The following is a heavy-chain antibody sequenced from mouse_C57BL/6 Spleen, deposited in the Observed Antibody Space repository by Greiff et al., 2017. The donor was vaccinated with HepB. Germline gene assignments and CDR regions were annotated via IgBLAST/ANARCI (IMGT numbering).Heavy chain of an antibody. D-gene: IGHD1-1*01. J-gene: IGHJ1*03. CDR2: ILPSIGRT. V-gene: IGHV15-2*01. Sequence: QVQLQQSGSELRSPGSSVKLSCKDFDSEVFPIAYMSWVRQKPGHGFEWIGGILPSIGRTIYGEKFEDKATLDADTLSNTAYLELNSLTSEDSAIYYCAREVYYGSSYSYFDVWGTGTTVTVSS. CDR1: DSEVFPIAY. CDR3: AREVYYGSSYSYFDV.